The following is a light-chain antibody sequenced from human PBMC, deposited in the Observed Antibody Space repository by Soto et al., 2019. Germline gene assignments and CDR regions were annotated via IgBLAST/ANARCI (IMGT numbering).Light chain of an antibody. CDR1: QTLNSY. Sequence: DIQMTQSPSSLSASVGDRVTITCRASQTLNSYLNWYQQKSPKAPKLLIYAASRLQSGVPSRFNCSGTTTDFTLTIASLQPEDFATYFWQQSFSTPPTFGQGTKL. CDR2: AAS. J-gene: IGKJ2*01. V-gene: IGKV1-39*01. CDR3: QQSFSTPPT.